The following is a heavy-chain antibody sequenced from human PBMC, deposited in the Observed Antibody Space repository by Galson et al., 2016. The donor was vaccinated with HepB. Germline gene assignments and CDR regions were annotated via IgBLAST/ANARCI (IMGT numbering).Heavy chain of an antibody. Sequence: SLRLSCAGSGYTFGGSWMQWVRQAPGKGPVWVAHIDNDGTRTTYADSVKGRFTISRDNAKSTLYLQMNSQSADDTAVYSCVRDWFGDHTWGQGTLVTVSA. CDR3: VRDWFGDHT. V-gene: IGHV3-74*01. J-gene: IGHJ4*02. D-gene: IGHD3-10*01. CDR2: IDNDGTRT. CDR1: GYTFGGSW.